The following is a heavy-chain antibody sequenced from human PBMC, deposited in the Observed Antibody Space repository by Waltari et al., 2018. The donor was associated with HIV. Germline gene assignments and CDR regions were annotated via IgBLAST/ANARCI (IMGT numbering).Heavy chain of an antibody. CDR2: INPNSG. V-gene: IGHV1-2*02. D-gene: IGHD6-6*01. Sequence: QVQLVQSGAEVKKPGASVKVSCKASGYTFTGYYMHWVRQAPGQGLEWMGWINPNSGDTSISTAYMELSRLRSDDTAVYYCAREYSSSSRTGDYWGQGTLVTVSS. J-gene: IGHJ4*02. CDR1: GYTFTGYY. CDR3: AREYSSSSRTGDY.